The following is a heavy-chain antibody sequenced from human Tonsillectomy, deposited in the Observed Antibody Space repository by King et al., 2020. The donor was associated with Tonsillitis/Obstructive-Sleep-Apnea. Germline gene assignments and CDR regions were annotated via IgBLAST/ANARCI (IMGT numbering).Heavy chain of an antibody. CDR2: IKQDGSAK. CDR3: VRAPPIAVASQGIV. Sequence: VQLLESGGGLVQPGGSLRLSCAASGFTFSSYWMSWVRQAPGKGLEWVANIKQDGSAKYYMDSVKGRFSISRDNAENSLYLQMNSLRAEDTAVYYCVRAPPIAVASQGIVWGQGTLVTVSS. D-gene: IGHD6-19*01. J-gene: IGHJ4*02. V-gene: IGHV3-7*03. CDR1: GFTFSSYW.